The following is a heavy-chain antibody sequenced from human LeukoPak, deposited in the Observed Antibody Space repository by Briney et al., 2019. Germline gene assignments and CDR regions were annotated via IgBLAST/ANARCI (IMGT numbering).Heavy chain of an antibody. V-gene: IGHV1-69*13. Sequence: ASVKVSCKASGYSFSGHGITWVRQAPGQGLEWMGGIIPIFGTANYAQKFQGRVTITADESTSTAYMELSSLRSEDTAVYYCTRWGYYYDSSGYSLGAAFDIWGQGTMVTVSS. CDR3: TRWGYYYDSSGYSLGAAFDI. D-gene: IGHD3-22*01. J-gene: IGHJ3*02. CDR2: IIPIFGTA. CDR1: GYSFSGHG.